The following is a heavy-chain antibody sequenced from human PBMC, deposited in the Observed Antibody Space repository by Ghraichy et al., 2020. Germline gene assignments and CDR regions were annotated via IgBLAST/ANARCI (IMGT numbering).Heavy chain of an antibody. CDR3: ARSHIVVVTAIGWFDP. V-gene: IGHV1-18*04. D-gene: IGHD2-21*02. CDR1: GYTFTSYG. J-gene: IGHJ5*02. CDR2: ISAYNGNT. Sequence: ASVKVSCKASGYTFTSYGISWVRQAPGQGLEWMGWISAYNGNTNYAQKLQGRVTMTTDTSTSTAYMELRSLRSDDTAVYYCARSHIVVVTAIGWFDPWGQGTLVTVSS.